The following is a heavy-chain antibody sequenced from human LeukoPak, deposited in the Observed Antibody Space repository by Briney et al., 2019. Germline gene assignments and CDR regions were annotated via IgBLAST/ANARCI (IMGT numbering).Heavy chain of an antibody. V-gene: IGHV3-23*01. J-gene: IGHJ4*02. D-gene: IGHD6-19*01. CDR3: AKVSGYSSGAFDN. CDR2: ISGSGGTT. CDR1: GFTVSSNY. Sequence: PGGSLRLSCAASGFTVSSNYMSWVRQGSGKGLEWVSGISGSGGTTYYAASVKGRFTISRDNSKNTLYLQMNSLRAEDTAVYYCAKVSGYSSGAFDNWGQGTLVTVSS.